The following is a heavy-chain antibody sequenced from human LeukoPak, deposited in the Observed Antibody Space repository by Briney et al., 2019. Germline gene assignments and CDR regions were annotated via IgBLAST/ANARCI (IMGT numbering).Heavy chain of an antibody. V-gene: IGHV2-5*01. J-gene: IGHJ4*02. CDR2: IYWNDDK. CDR1: GFSLSIRKAG. CDR3: AHAVLGSGSYPDFAY. D-gene: IGHD3-22*01. Sequence: KVSRPTLVNPTQKLTLTCTFSGFSLSIRKAGEGWTRQPPGKALEWLALIYWNDDKLYSPSLKSRLTITKDTSENQVVLTMTNMDPVDTATYYCAHAVLGSGSYPDFAYWGQGTLVTVSS.